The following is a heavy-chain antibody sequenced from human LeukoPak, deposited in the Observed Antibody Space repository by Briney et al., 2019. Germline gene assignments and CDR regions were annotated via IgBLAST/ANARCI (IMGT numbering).Heavy chain of an antibody. V-gene: IGHV4-59*12. Sequence: SETLSLTCTVSGGSMSPYHWGWIRQPPGKGLEWTGYIYYSGSTNYNPSLKSRVTISVDTSKNQFSLKLSSVTAADTAVYYCARDVGVLRYFDWLTDYWGQGTLVTVSS. J-gene: IGHJ4*02. CDR1: GGSMSPYH. CDR2: IYYSGST. D-gene: IGHD3-9*01. CDR3: ARDVGVLRYFDWLTDY.